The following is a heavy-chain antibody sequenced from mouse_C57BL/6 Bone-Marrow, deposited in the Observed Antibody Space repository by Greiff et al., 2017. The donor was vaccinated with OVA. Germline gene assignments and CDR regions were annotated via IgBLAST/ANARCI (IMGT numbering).Heavy chain of an antibody. V-gene: IGHV1-59*01. J-gene: IGHJ3*01. CDR1: GYTFTSYW. CDR3: ASSNDYGSLWFAY. CDR2: IDPSDSYT. D-gene: IGHD1-1*01. Sequence: VQLQQPGAELVRPGTSVKLSCKASGYTFTSYWMHWVKQRPGQGLEWIGVIDPSDSYTNYNQKFKGKATLTVDTSSSTAYMQLSSLTSEDSAVYYGASSNDYGSLWFAYGGQGTLVTVSA.